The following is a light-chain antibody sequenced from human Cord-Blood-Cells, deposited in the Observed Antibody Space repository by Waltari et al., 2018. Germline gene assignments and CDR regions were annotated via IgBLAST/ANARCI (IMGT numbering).Light chain of an antibody. V-gene: IGKV2-30*01. J-gene: IGKJ1*01. CDR3: RQGTHWPT. CDR1: QSLVNSVGNTY. Sequence: GVLTQSPPSLPVSVAQSPSLSCRSSQSLVNSVGNTYWNWLQQRPGQSPRRLIYKGSNRDSGVPDRVSGSGSGTDFTLKSSRVEDEDVGVYYCRQGTHWPTFGQGTKVEIK. CDR2: KGS.